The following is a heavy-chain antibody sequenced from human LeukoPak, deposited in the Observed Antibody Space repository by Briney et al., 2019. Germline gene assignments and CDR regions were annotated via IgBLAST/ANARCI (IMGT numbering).Heavy chain of an antibody. V-gene: IGHV4-31*03. CDR3: ARALYYSSGYFFFDY. D-gene: IGHD3-22*01. CDR1: GGSISSRDHY. J-gene: IGHJ4*02. CDR2: IFYSGST. Sequence: SETLSLTCSVSGGSISSRDHYWSWIRQHPGKGLEWIGYIFYSGSTHYNPSLKSRVTISVDPSKNQFSLKLSSVTAADTAVYYCARALYYSSGYFFFDYWGQGILVTVSS.